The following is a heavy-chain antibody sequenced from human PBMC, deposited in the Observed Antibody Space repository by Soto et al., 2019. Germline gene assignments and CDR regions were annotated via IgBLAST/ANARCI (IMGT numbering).Heavy chain of an antibody. V-gene: IGHV4-59*01. CDR2: IYYSGST. D-gene: IGHD2-2*01. J-gene: IGHJ4*02. CDR1: GGSISSYY. CDR3: ASSTSDHCSSISCPPGN. Sequence: SETLSLTCTVSGGSISSYYWSWIRQPPGKGPEWIGYIYYSGSTNYNPSLKSRVTISVDTSKNQFSLKLSSVTAADTAVYYCASSTSDHCSSISCPPGNWGQGTLVTVSS.